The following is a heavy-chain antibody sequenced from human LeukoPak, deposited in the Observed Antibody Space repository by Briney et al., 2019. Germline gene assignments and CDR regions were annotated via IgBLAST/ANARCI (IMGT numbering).Heavy chain of an antibody. CDR2: ISYDGSNK. V-gene: IGHV3-30*18. CDR3: AKDHGLLWFGEFLDY. J-gene: IGHJ4*02. Sequence: PGGSLRLSCAASGFTFSSYGMHWVRQAPGKGLEWVAVISYDGSNKYYADSVKGRFTISRDNSKNTLYLQMNSLRAEDTAVYYCAKDHGLLWFGEFLDYWGQGTLVTVSS. D-gene: IGHD3-10*01. CDR1: GFTFSSYG.